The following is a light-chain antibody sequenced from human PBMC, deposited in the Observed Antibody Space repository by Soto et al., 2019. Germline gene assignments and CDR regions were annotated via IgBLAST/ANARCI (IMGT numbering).Light chain of an antibody. J-gene: IGKJ1*01. V-gene: IGKV3-15*01. Sequence: EIVMTQSPATLSVSPGERATLSCRASQSISSNLAWYQQKPGQAPRLLISGASTRATGVSARFSGSVSGTEFTLTISSLQSEDFAVYYCQQYNNWPGTFGQGTKVDI. CDR3: QQYNNWPGT. CDR1: QSISSN. CDR2: GAS.